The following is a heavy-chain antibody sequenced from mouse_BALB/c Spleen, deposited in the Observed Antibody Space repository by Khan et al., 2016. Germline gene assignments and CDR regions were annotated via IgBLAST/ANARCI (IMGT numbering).Heavy chain of an antibody. J-gene: IGHJ2*01. CDR3: ARSRLYFDY. Sequence: VQLQESGAELMKPGASVKISCKATVYTFSSYWIEWVKQRPGHGLEWIGEYLPDSDSTNYDAKFKGKATFTADTSSNTAYMQLSSLTSEDSAVYYCARSRLYFDYWGQGTTLTVSS. CDR2: YLPDSDST. V-gene: IGHV1-9*01. CDR1: VYTFSSYW. D-gene: IGHD3-2*02.